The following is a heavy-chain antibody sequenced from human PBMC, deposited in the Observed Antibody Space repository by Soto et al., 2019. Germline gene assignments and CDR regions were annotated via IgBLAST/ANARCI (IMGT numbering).Heavy chain of an antibody. CDR2: IKPDGSEK. Sequence: EVQLVESGGGVVQPGGSLRLSCAASGFTFSIYWMSWVRQAPAKGLELVANIKPDGSEKYYVDSVKGRCTISRDNAKNSLYLQMNSLRDEDTAVYDCARDPNWNDAVYWGQGTLVTVSS. CDR1: GFTFSIYW. CDR3: ARDPNWNDAVY. V-gene: IGHV3-7*01. D-gene: IGHD1-20*01. J-gene: IGHJ4*02.